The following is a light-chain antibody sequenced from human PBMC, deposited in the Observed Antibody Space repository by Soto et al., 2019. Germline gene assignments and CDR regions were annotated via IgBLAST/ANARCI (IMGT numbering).Light chain of an antibody. CDR3: QKHHGAPLT. Sequence: DTEMTQSPSTLSLSLGERVTITCRASQGISNYLSWYQQKPGKVPKLLIYTSPNLHTGIPSRFSGSGSGTDFTLTISSLQPEDVATYYCQKHHGAPLTFGGGTKVEIK. CDR1: QGISNY. J-gene: IGKJ4*01. CDR2: TSP. V-gene: IGKV1-27*01.